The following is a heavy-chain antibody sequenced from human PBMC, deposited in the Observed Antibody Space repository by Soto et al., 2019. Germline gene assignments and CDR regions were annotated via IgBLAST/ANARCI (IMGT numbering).Heavy chain of an antibody. CDR3: AHCRGGVASF. Sequence: QITLNESGPTLVKPTQTLTLTCTFSGFSLSTRDVGVGWIRQPPGEALEWLGVVYWDDSKTYSPSLESRLTITKATSKHRVLLRMTKMDPVDPATYYCAHCRGGVASFWGQGTLVTVSS. CDR2: VYWDDSK. J-gene: IGHJ4*02. V-gene: IGHV2-5*02. CDR1: GFSLSTRDVG. D-gene: IGHD2-2*01.